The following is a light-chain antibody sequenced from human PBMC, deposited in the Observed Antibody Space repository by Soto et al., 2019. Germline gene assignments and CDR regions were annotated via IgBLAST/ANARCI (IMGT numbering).Light chain of an antibody. CDR2: EVS. J-gene: IGLJ1*01. CDR3: SSYTSSSTSYV. CDR1: SSDVGGYNY. Sequence: QSVLTQPASVSGSPGQSITISCTGTSSDVGGYNYVSWYQQHPGKAPKLMIYEVSNRPSGVSNRFSGSKSGNTASLTISGHQAEDEADYYCSSYTSSSTSYVFGTGTKVTVL. V-gene: IGLV2-14*01.